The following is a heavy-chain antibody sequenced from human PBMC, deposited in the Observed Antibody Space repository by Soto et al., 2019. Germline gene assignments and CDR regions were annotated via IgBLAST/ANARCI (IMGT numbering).Heavy chain of an antibody. V-gene: IGHV5-51*01. J-gene: IGHJ6*02. CDR1: GYSFTSYW. Sequence: GASLEIYCKGSGYSFTSYWSGWVRQMPGKCLXWMXXIXXGXSXXXYXXSFQGQVTISADKSISTAYLQWSSLKASDTDMYYCARRNYYYYGMDVWGQGTTVTVSS. CDR2: IXXGXSXX. CDR3: ARRNYYYYGMDV.